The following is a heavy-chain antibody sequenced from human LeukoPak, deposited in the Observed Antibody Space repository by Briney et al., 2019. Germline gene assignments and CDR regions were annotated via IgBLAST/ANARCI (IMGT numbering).Heavy chain of an antibody. Sequence: ASVKVSCKTSGYSFTSNGITWVRQAPGQGPEWMGWISGYNGNTNYARNFQGRVTMTTDTSTTTAYMELRSLRSDDTAVYYCATDIHPGLGSGAACCFDYWGQGTLVTVSS. CDR3: ATDIHPGLGSGAACCFDY. D-gene: IGHD2-15*01. J-gene: IGHJ4*02. CDR1: GYSFTSNG. CDR2: ISGYNGNT. V-gene: IGHV1-18*01.